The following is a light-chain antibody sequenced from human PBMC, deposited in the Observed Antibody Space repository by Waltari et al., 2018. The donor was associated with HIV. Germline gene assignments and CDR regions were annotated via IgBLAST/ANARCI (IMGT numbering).Light chain of an antibody. CDR3: QQYYNTLWT. J-gene: IGKJ1*01. V-gene: IGKV4-1*01. CDR1: QGPLYSSNNKNF. Sequence: DIVITQSLDSLAVSLGERATHNCQSSQGPLYSSNNKNFLAWYQQKPRQPPKLLIYWASIRESGVPDRFSASGSGTDFTLTINCLQAEDVAVYYCQQYYNTLWTFGQGTKVEIK. CDR2: WAS.